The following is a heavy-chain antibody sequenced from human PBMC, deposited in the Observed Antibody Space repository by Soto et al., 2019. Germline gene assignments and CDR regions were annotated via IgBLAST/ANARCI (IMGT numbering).Heavy chain of an antibody. CDR3: ARVKSLAGHY. J-gene: IGHJ4*02. CDR1: GFTFSTYW. V-gene: IGHV3-7*05. Sequence: EVQLVESGGGLVQPGGSLRLSCAASGFTFSTYWMSWVRQAPGKGLEWVANIKQDGSDKYYVDSVKGRFTISRDNAKNSLYLQMNGLRAEDSAVYYCARVKSLAGHYWGQGTLVTVSS. D-gene: IGHD2-15*01. CDR2: IKQDGSDK.